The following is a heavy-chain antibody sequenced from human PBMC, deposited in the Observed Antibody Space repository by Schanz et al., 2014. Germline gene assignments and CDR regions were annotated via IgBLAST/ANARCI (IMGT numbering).Heavy chain of an antibody. J-gene: IGHJ5*02. CDR1: GYTFTNHY. CDR3: ARESVSRTRLFDP. D-gene: IGHD3-3*01. Sequence: QVPVIQSGPEVKKPGASVKVSCKASGYTFTNHYLHWVRQAPGQGLEWMGRISPSSGGTNYAQNFQGRVTMTKDTSINTVYMELSTLTSDDTALYYCARESVSRTRLFDPWGQGTLVTVSS. CDR2: ISPSSGGT. V-gene: IGHV1-2*06.